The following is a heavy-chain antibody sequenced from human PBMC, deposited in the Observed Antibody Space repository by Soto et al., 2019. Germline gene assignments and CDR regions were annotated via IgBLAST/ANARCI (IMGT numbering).Heavy chain of an antibody. V-gene: IGHV4-30-4*01. J-gene: IGHJ4*02. CDR1: GGSISSGDYY. Sequence: QVQLQELGPGLVKPSQTLSLTCTVSGGSISSGDYYWSWIRQPPGKGLEWIGYIYYSGSTYYNPSLKSRVNISVDTSKNQFSLKLSSVTAADTAVYYCARVRGKDYDSSGENFDYWGQGTLVTVSS. D-gene: IGHD3-22*01. CDR2: IYYSGST. CDR3: ARVRGKDYDSSGENFDY.